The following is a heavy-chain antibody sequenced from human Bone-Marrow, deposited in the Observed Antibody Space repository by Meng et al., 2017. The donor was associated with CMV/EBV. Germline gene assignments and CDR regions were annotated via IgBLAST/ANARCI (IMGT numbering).Heavy chain of an antibody. V-gene: IGHV1-2*02. CDR3: ARDKWLRLRYFDY. D-gene: IGHD5-12*01. J-gene: IGHJ4*02. CDR2: INPNSGGT. Sequence: ASVKVSCKASGYTFTGYYMHWVRQAPGQGLEWMGWINPNSGGTNYAQKFQGRVTMTRDTSISTAYMELSRLRSDDTAVYYCARDKWLRLRYFDYWGQGTLVTVS. CDR1: GYTFTGYY.